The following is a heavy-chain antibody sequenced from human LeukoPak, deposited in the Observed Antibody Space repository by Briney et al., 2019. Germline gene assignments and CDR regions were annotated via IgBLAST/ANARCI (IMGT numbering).Heavy chain of an antibody. CDR3: ARGENYYFHTDV. J-gene: IGHJ6*03. CDR2: LYSGGDT. V-gene: IGHV3-66*02. D-gene: IGHD2/OR15-2a*01. Sequence: GGSLRLSCAASGFSVSDSYMSWVRQAPGKGLEWVSILYSGGDTYYSASVRGRFTISRDKSKNTLYLQMNTLSAADTAVYFCARGENYYFHTDVWGKGATVTVSS. CDR1: GFSVSDSY.